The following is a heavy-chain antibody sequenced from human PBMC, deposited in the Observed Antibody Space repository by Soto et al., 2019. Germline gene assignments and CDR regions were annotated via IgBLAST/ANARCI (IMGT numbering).Heavy chain of an antibody. D-gene: IGHD4-4*01. V-gene: IGHV1-69*06. CDR2: FIPFSSTT. CDR1: GGTFSDYP. CDR3: VRGGMTAVTNRWFDP. Sequence: QVQLVQSGAEVKKPGSSVKVSCKASGGTFSDYPLSWVRQAPGQGLEWMGTFIPFSSTTNYARKFQGRVTITADKSTSTAYMEMRSLRSEDTAVFYCVRGGMTAVTNRWFDPWGQGTLVTVSS. J-gene: IGHJ5*02.